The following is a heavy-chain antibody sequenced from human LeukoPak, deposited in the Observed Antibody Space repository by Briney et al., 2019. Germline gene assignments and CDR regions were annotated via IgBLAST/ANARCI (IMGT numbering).Heavy chain of an antibody. J-gene: IGHJ6*03. CDR2: ISYDGSNK. V-gene: IGHV3-30*18. Sequence: GRSLRLSCAASGFTFSSYGMHWVRQAPGKGLEWVAVISYDGSNKYYADSVKGRFTISRDNSKNTLYLQMNSLRAEDTAVYYCAKVGTYYDFWSGSQSYYMDVWGKGTTVTVSS. CDR1: GFTFSSYG. CDR3: AKVGTYYDFWSGSQSYYMDV. D-gene: IGHD3-3*01.